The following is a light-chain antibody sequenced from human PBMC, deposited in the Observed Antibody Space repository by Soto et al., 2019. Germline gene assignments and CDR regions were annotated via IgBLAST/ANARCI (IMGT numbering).Light chain of an antibody. V-gene: IGKV3-20*01. Sequence: EIVVTQSPGTLSLSPGERATLSCSASQSVSSNYLAWYQQKPGQAPRLLIYGASSRASDIPARFSGSGSVTHFTRIVSRLEPEAFAMYYCQQYGSTPFTFGPGTKVDVK. CDR3: QQYGSTPFT. CDR1: QSVSSNY. J-gene: IGKJ3*01. CDR2: GAS.